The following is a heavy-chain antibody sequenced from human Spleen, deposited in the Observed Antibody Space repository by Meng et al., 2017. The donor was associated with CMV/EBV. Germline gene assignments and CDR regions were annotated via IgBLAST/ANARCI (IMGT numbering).Heavy chain of an antibody. Sequence: SFSGYYWGWIRQPPGKGLEWIGEINHSGSTNYNPSLKSRVTISVDTSKNQFSLKLSSVTAADTAVYYCARSRLGYCSSTSCPLYYFDYWGQGTLVTVSS. J-gene: IGHJ4*02. CDR2: INHSGST. D-gene: IGHD2-2*01. CDR3: ARSRLGYCSSTSCPLYYFDY. CDR1: SFSGYY. V-gene: IGHV4-34*01.